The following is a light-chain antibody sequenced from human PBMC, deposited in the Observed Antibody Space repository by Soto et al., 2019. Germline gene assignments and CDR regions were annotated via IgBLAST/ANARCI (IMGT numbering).Light chain of an antibody. J-gene: IGLJ2*01. CDR3: SSYTSSSIVV. V-gene: IGLV2-14*03. CDR2: DVS. Sequence: QSVLTQPASVSGSPGQSFTISCTGTSSDVGAYNYVSWYQQHPDKAPKLMIFDVSNRPSGVSNRFSGSKSGNTASLTISGLQAEDEADYYCSSYTSSSIVVFGGGTKLTVL. CDR1: SSDVGAYNY.